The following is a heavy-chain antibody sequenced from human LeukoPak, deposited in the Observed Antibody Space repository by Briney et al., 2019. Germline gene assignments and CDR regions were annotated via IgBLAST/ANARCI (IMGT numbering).Heavy chain of an antibody. D-gene: IGHD3-3*01. J-gene: IGHJ5*02. CDR2: ISYDGSNK. Sequence: GGSLRLSCAASGFTFSSYAMHWVRQAPGKGLEWVAVISYDGSNKYYADSVKGRFTISRDNSKNTLYLQMNNLRAEDTAVYYCARDNTIFGVVDQNWFDPWGQGTLVTVSS. CDR1: GFTFSSYA. V-gene: IGHV3-30-3*01. CDR3: ARDNTIFGVVDQNWFDP.